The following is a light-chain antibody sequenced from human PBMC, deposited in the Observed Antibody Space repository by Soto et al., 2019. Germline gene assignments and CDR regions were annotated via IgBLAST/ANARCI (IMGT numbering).Light chain of an antibody. Sequence: QSALTQPASVSGSPGQSITISCTGTSSDVGGYNYVSWYQHHPCKAPKLMIYEVSNRPSGVSDRFSGSKSGNTASLTISGLQAEDEADYYCSSYTTSSTRFGGGTKLTVL. CDR1: SSDVGGYNY. J-gene: IGLJ2*01. CDR2: EVS. CDR3: SSYTTSSTR. V-gene: IGLV2-14*01.